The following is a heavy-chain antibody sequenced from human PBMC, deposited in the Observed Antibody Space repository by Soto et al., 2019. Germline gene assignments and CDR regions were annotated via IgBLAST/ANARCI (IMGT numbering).Heavy chain of an antibody. CDR3: ARGAEYYDFWSGYLGFGDYMDV. Sequence: GGSLRLSCAASGFTFSSYWMSWVRQAPGKGLEWVANIKQDGSEKYYVDSVKGRFTISRDNAKNSLYLQMNSLRAEDTAVYYCARGAEYYDFWSGYLGFGDYMDVWGKGTTVTVSS. J-gene: IGHJ6*03. D-gene: IGHD3-3*01. CDR2: IKQDGSEK. CDR1: GFTFSSYW. V-gene: IGHV3-7*01.